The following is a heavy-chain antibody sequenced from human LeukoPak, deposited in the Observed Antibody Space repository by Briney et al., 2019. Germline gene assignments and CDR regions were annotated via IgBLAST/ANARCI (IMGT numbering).Heavy chain of an antibody. Sequence: SGGSLRLSCADSGFTFSSSAMRWVRQAPGRRLEWVSAISGSGGSTYYADSVKGRFTISRDNSKNTLYLQMNSLRAEDTAVYYCAKGFPYYYDSSGYYYDYWGQGTLVTVSS. CDR3: AKGFPYYYDSSGYYYDY. CDR1: GFTFSSSA. CDR2: ISGSGGST. D-gene: IGHD3-22*01. V-gene: IGHV3-23*01. J-gene: IGHJ4*02.